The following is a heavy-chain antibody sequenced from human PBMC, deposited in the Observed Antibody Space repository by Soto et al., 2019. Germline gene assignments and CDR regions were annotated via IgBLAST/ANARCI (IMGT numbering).Heavy chain of an antibody. CDR2: ISSSSSTI. V-gene: IGHV3-48*01. J-gene: IGHJ6*02. CDR3: AREGFYYYYGMDV. CDR1: GFTFSSYS. Sequence: EVQLVESGGGLVQPGGSLRLSCAASGFTFSSYSMNWVRQAPGKGLEWVSYISSSSSTIYYADSVKGRFTISRDNATNSLYLQMTSLRAEDTAVYYCAREGFYYYYGMDVWGQGPTVTVAS.